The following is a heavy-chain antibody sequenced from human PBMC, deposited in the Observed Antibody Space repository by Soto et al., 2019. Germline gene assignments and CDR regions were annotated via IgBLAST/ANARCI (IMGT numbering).Heavy chain of an antibody. V-gene: IGHV3-15*07. D-gene: IGHD6-19*01. CDR3: PPVALKYNSDWYPLSA. CDR2: IKSEADGGTI. J-gene: IGHJ5*02. CDR1: GFTFSNVW. Sequence: VQLVESGGGLVKPGGSLRLSCAGSGFTFSNVWMNWVRQAPGKGLEWVGRIKSEADGGTIDYAAPVKGRFTISRDDSNNTLYRQMSRLKTGDTATYSCPPVALKYNSDWYPLSAWGQGTRVTVSS.